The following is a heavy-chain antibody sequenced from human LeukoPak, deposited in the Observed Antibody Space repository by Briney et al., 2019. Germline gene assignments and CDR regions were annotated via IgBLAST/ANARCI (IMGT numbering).Heavy chain of an antibody. CDR3: ARDLPYDILTGEDAFDI. CDR1: GGTFSSYA. Sequence: ASVKVSCKASGGTFSSYAISWVRQAPGQGLEWMGWISAYNGNTNYAQKLQGRVTMTTDTSTSTAYMELRSLRSDDTAVYYCARDLPYDILTGEDAFDIWGQGTMVTVSS. V-gene: IGHV1-18*01. D-gene: IGHD3-9*01. J-gene: IGHJ3*02. CDR2: ISAYNGNT.